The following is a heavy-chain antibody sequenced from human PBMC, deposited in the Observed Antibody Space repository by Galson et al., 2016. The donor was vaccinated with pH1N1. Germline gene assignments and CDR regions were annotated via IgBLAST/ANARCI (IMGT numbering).Heavy chain of an antibody. J-gene: IGHJ3*01. D-gene: IGHD6-13*01. CDR1: RFTFSNYW. V-gene: IGHV3-7*01. Sequence: SLRLSCAASRFTFSNYWMTWVRQAPGKGLEWVANIKQDGSEKFYVASVKGRFTISRDNAKNSLYLQMNSLRAEDTAVYYCARAIAAADSAWGQGTMVTVSS. CDR2: IKQDGSEK. CDR3: ARAIAAADSA.